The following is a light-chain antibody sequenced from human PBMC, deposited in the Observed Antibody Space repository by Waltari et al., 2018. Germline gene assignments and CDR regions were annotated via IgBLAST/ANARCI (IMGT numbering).Light chain of an antibody. CDR3: CSYAGNCTVV. CDR2: KVN. V-gene: IGLV2-23*02. J-gene: IGLJ2*01. Sequence: QSALTHPASVSGSPGQSITIPCTGTSSDVGSYALVPWYQQHPGKAPKLMIYKVNKRPSVVSHRFSGSRSGNTASLTISGLQAEDEADYHCCSYAGNCTVVFGGGTKLTVL. CDR1: SSDVGSYAL.